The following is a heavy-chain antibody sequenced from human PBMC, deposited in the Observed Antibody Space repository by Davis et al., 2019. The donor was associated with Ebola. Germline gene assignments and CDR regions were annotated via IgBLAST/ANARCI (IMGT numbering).Heavy chain of an antibody. CDR2: ISYDGSNK. CDR1: GFTFSSYA. CDR3: AREDIAAAGFDY. Sequence: GGSLRLSCAASGFTFSSYAMHWVRQAPGKGLEWVAVISYDGSNKYYADSVKGRFTISRDNSKNTLYLQMNSLRAEDTAVYYCAREDIAAAGFDYWGQGTLVTVSS. J-gene: IGHJ4*02. D-gene: IGHD6-13*01. V-gene: IGHV3-30-3*01.